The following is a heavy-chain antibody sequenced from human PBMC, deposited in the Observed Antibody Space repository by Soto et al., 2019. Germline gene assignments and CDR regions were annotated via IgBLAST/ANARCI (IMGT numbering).Heavy chain of an antibody. CDR1: GFTFSSYS. CDR3: ARDPSVPGSVWSVATTRYYFDY. D-gene: IGHD3-10*01. V-gene: IGHV3-48*02. Sequence: GGSLRLSCAASGFTFSSYSMNWVRQAPGKGLEWVSYISSSSSTIYYADSVKGRFTISRDNAKNSLYLQMNSLRDEDTAVYYCARDPSVPGSVWSVATTRYYFDYWGQGTLVTVSS. CDR2: ISSSSSTI. J-gene: IGHJ4*02.